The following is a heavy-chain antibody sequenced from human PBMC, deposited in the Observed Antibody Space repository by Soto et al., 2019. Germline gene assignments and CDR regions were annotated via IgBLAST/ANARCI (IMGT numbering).Heavy chain of an antibody. CDR1: GYTFTSYG. V-gene: IGHV1-18*01. CDR3: ARDRIGYYYDSSGYYVFAY. Sequence: ASVKVSCKASGYTFTSYGISWVRQAPGQGLEWMGWISAYNGNTNYAQKLQGRVTMTTDTSTSTAYMELRSLRSDDTAVYYCARDRIGYYYDSSGYYVFAYWGQGTLVTVSS. J-gene: IGHJ4*02. CDR2: ISAYNGNT. D-gene: IGHD3-22*01.